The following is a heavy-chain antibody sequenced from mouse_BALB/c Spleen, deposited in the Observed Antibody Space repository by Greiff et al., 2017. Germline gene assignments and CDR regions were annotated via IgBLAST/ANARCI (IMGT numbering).Heavy chain of an antibody. CDR1: GFTFSSYA. J-gene: IGHJ3*01. CDR2: ISSGGSYT. V-gene: IGHV5-9-3*01. D-gene: IGHD3-2*01. Sequence: DVKLVESGGGLVKPGGSLKLSCAASGFTFSSYAMSWVRQTPEKRLEWVATISSGGSYTYYPDSVKGRFTISRDNAKNTLYLQMSSLRSEDTAMYYCARPRDSSGYVFAYWGQGTLVTVSA. CDR3: ARPRDSSGYVFAY.